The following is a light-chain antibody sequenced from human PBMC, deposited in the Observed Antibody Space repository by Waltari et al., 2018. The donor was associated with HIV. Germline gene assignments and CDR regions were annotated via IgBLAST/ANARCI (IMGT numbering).Light chain of an antibody. Sequence: DIVMTQSPDSLAVSLGERATINCKSSQSVLYSSNNKNYLAWYQQKPGLPPKLLIYWASTRESGVPDRFSGSGSGTDFTLTISSLQAEDVAVYYCHQYYSTPDTFGQGTKLEIK. CDR2: WAS. CDR1: QSVLYSSNNKNY. CDR3: HQYYSTPDT. V-gene: IGKV4-1*01. J-gene: IGKJ2*01.